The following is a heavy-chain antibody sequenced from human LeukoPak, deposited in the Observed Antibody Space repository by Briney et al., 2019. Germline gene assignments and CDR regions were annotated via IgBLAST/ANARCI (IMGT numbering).Heavy chain of an antibody. D-gene: IGHD5-12*01. Sequence: GASVKVSCKVSGHTLTELSMHWVRQAPGKGLEWMGGFDPEDGETIYAQKFQGRVTMTEDTSTDTAYMELSSLRSEDTAVYYCATVRFEVATGRYYYYGMDVWGQGTTVTVSS. CDR1: GHTLTELS. CDR2: FDPEDGET. V-gene: IGHV1-24*01. CDR3: ATVRFEVATGRYYYYGMDV. J-gene: IGHJ6*02.